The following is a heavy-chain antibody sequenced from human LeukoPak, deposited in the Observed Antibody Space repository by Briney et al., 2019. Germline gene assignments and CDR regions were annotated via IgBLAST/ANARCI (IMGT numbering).Heavy chain of an antibody. CDR2: ISSSGSTI. D-gene: IGHD6-19*01. CDR1: GFTFSSYE. CDR3: ARDSSGIHYYYMDV. V-gene: IGHV3-48*03. J-gene: IGHJ6*03. Sequence: GGSLRLSCAASGFTFSSYEMNWVRQAPGKGLEWVSYISSSGSTIYYADSVKGRFTISRDNAKNSLYLQMNSLRAEDTAVYYCARDSSGIHYYYMDVWGKGTTVTISS.